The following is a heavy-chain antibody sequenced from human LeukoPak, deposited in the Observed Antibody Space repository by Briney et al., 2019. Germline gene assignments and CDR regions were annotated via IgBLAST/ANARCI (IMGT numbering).Heavy chain of an antibody. Sequence: SETLSLTCAVSGGSISSSNWWSWVRQPPGKGLEWIGEIYHSGSTNYNPSLKSRVTISVDKSKNQFSLKLSSVTAADTAVYYCARDRDYDFWSGYFGANDYWGQGTLVTVSS. D-gene: IGHD3-3*01. J-gene: IGHJ4*02. CDR2: IYHSGST. V-gene: IGHV4-4*02. CDR1: GGSISSSNW. CDR3: ARDRDYDFWSGYFGANDY.